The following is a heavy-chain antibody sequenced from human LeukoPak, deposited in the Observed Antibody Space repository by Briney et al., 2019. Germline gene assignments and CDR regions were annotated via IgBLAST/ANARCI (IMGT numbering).Heavy chain of an antibody. CDR1: GGTFSSYA. V-gene: IGHV1-69*04. Sequence: SVKVSCKASGGTFSSYAISWVRQAPGQGLEWMGRIIPILGIANYAQKFQGRVTITADKSTSTAYMELSSLRSEDTAVYYCASGVAARPPIPERNVRVGWVGYYFDYWGQGTLVTVSS. CDR3: ASGVAARPPIPERNVRVGWVGYYFDY. D-gene: IGHD6-6*01. J-gene: IGHJ4*02. CDR2: IIPILGIA.